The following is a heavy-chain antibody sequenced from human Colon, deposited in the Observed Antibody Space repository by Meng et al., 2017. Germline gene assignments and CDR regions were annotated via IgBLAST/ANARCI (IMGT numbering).Heavy chain of an antibody. CDR1: GGSISSYY. Sequence: AGSLRLSCSVSGGSISSYYWSWIRQSPGKGLEWIGSVSNTGNTNYNPSLKSRVTMSLDTSKNQFSLKLRSVTAADTAVYYCAKAIPYALDVWGQGTVVTVSS. J-gene: IGHJ3*01. CDR2: VSNTGNT. CDR3: AKAIPYALDV. V-gene: IGHV4-59*01.